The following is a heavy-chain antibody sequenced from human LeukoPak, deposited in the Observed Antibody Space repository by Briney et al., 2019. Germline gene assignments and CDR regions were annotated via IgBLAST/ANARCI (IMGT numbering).Heavy chain of an antibody. CDR3: ARTTSFTASGYDY. CDR2: MNPNSGDS. V-gene: IGHV1-8*03. Sequence: ASVKVSCKASGYTFTNYHINWVRQATGQGLEWMGWMNPNSGDSGYAQKFQGRVTITRDTSISTSYMERRSLRSDDTAVYFCARTTSFTASGYDYWGQGTLVTVSS. J-gene: IGHJ4*02. D-gene: IGHD6-25*01. CDR1: GYTFTNYH.